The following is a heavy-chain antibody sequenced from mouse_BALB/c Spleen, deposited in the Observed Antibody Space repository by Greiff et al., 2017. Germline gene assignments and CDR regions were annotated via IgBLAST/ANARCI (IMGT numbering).Heavy chain of an antibody. CDR3: ARDRGFAY. V-gene: IGHV5-6-5*01. CDR2: ISSGGST. J-gene: IGHJ3*01. CDR1: GFTFSSYA. Sequence: DVMLVESGGGLVKPGGSLKLSCAASGFTFSSYAMSWVRQTPEKRLEWVASISSGGSTYYPDSVKGRFTISRDNARNILYLQMSSLRSEDTAMYYCARDRGFAYWGQGTLVTVSA.